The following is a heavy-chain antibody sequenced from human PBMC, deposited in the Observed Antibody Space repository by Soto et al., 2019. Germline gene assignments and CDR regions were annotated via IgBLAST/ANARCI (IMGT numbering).Heavy chain of an antibody. CDR2: ISAYNGNT. Sequence: GASMKVSCKASGYTFTSYGISWVRQAPGQGLEWMGWISAYNGNTNYAQKLQGRVTMTTDTSTSTAYMELRSLRSDDTAVYYCARVLDHMKPHGYWGQGXLVTVYS. CDR3: ARVLDHMKPHGY. CDR1: GYTFTSYG. V-gene: IGHV1-18*04. D-gene: IGHD2-21*01. J-gene: IGHJ4*02.